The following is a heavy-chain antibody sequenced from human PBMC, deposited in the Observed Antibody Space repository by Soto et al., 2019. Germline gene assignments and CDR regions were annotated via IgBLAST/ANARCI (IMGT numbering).Heavy chain of an antibody. Sequence: GASVKVSCKASGGTFSSYAISWVRQAPGQGLEWMGGIIPIFGTANYAQKFQGRVTITADESTSTAYMELSSLRSEDTAVYYCARDYGGGMAFDIWGQGTMVTVSS. D-gene: IGHD2-15*01. CDR3: ARDYGGGMAFDI. V-gene: IGHV1-69*13. CDR1: GGTFSSYA. J-gene: IGHJ3*02. CDR2: IIPIFGTA.